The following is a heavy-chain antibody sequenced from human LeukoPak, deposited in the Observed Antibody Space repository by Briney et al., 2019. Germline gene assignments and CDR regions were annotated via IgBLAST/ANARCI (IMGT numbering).Heavy chain of an antibody. D-gene: IGHD3-10*01. CDR2: IYSGGST. CDR1: GFTVSSNY. V-gene: IGHV3-53*01. J-gene: IGHJ6*03. Sequence: GGSLRLSCAASGFTVSSNYISWVRQAPGKGLEWVSVIYSGGSTYYADSVKGRFTISRDNSKNTLYLQMNSLRAEDTAVYYCAREASGITMVRGVIYYYYYMDVWGKGITVTVSS. CDR3: AREASGITMVRGVIYYYYYMDV.